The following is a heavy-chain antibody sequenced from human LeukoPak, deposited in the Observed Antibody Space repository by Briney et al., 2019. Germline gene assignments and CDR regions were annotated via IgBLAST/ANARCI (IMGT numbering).Heavy chain of an antibody. J-gene: IGHJ4*02. V-gene: IGHV4-34*01. Sequence: SETLSLTCAAYGGSFSGYYWSWIRQPPGKGLEWIGEINHSGSTNYNPSLKSRVTISVDTSKNQFSLKLSSVTAADTAVYYCARGGIVGATVDYWGQGTLVTVSS. CDR3: ARGGIVGATVDY. CDR1: GGSFSGYY. CDR2: INHSGST. D-gene: IGHD1-26*01.